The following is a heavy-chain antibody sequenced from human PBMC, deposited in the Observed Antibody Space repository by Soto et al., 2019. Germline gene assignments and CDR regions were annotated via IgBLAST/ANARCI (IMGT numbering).Heavy chain of an antibody. CDR1: GFTFSSYG. CDR2: ISYDGSNK. CDR3: TSSLGRQWLAPNFDY. V-gene: IGHV3-30*03. D-gene: IGHD6-19*01. J-gene: IGHJ4*02. Sequence: GGSLRLSCAASGFTFSSYGMHWVRQAPGKGLEWVAVISYDGSNKYYADSVKGRFTISRDNSKNTLYLQMNSLRAEDTAVYYCTSSLGRQWLAPNFDYWGQGTLVTVSS.